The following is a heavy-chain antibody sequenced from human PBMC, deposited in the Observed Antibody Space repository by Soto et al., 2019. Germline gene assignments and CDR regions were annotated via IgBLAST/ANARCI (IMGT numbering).Heavy chain of an antibody. V-gene: IGHV4-59*01. CDR3: AREGSYSSGENWFDP. CDR1: GGSISSYY. Sequence: SETLSLTCTVSGGSISSYYWSWIRQPPGKGLEWIGYIYYSGSTNYNPSLKSRVTISVDTSKNQFSLKLSSVTAADTAVYYCAREGSYSSGENWFDPWGQGTLVTVSP. CDR2: IYYSGST. D-gene: IGHD6-25*01. J-gene: IGHJ5*02.